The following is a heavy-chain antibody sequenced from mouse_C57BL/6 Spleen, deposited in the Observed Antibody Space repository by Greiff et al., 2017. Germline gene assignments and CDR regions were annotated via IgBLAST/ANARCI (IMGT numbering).Heavy chain of an antibody. CDR1: GFTFSDYG. Sequence: DVKLVESGGGLVKPGGSLKLSCAASGFTFSDYGMHWVRQAPEKGLEWVAYISSGSSTIYYADTVKGRFTISRDNAKNTLFLQMTSLRSEDTAMYYCARTGTTYYAMDYCGQGSSVTVSS. D-gene: IGHD4-1*01. CDR2: ISSGSSTI. J-gene: IGHJ4*01. CDR3: ARTGTTYYAMDY. V-gene: IGHV5-17*01.